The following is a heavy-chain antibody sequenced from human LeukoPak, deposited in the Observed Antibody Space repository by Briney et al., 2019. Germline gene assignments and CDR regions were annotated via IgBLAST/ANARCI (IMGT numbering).Heavy chain of an antibody. CDR3: ARHCSSTSWFDY. CDR1: GFTFSSYA. V-gene: IGHV3-23*01. CDR2: ISGSDGST. J-gene: IGHJ4*02. D-gene: IGHD2-2*01. Sequence: PGGSLRLSCAASGFTFSSYAMSWVRQAPGKGLEWVSAISGSDGSTYYADSVKGRFTISRDNSKNTLYLQMNSLRAEDTAVYYCARHCSSTSWFDYWGQGTLVTVSS.